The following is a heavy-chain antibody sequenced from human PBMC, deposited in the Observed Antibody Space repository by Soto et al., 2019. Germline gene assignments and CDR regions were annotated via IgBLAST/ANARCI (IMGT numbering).Heavy chain of an antibody. CDR1: GGSFSGYY. CDR3: ARGLTPLGIPKSSYFDY. J-gene: IGHJ4*02. Sequence: GSLRLSCAVYGGSFSGYYWSWIRQPPGKGLEWIGEINHSGSTNYNPSLKSRVTISVDTSKNQFSLKLSSVTAADTAVYYCARGLTPLGIPKSSYFDYWGQGTLVTVS. CDR2: INHSGST. D-gene: IGHD7-27*01. V-gene: IGHV4-34*01.